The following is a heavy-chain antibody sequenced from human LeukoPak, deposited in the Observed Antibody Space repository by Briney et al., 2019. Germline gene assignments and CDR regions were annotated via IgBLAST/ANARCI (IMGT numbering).Heavy chain of an antibody. D-gene: IGHD3-10*01. V-gene: IGHV4-38-2*02. CDR1: GYSISSGYY. Sequence: SETLSLTCTASGYSISSGYYWGWIRQPPGKGLEWIGSIYHSGSTYYNPSLKSRVTISVDTSKNQFSLKLSSVTAADTAVYYCARGSDTRGFDYWGQGTLVTVSS. CDR3: ARGSDTRGFDY. J-gene: IGHJ4*02. CDR2: IYHSGST.